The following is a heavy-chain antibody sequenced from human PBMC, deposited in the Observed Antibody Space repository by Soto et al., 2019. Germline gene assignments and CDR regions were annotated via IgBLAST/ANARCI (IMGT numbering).Heavy chain of an antibody. D-gene: IGHD3-22*01. Sequence: ASVKVSCKASGYTFTSYAMHWVRQAPGQRLEWMGWINAGNGNTKYSQKFQGRVTITRDTSASTAYMELSSLRSEDTAVYYCARVPANKYDSSGHPWFDPWGQGTLVTVSS. J-gene: IGHJ5*02. CDR1: GYTFTSYA. V-gene: IGHV1-3*01. CDR3: ARVPANKYDSSGHPWFDP. CDR2: INAGNGNT.